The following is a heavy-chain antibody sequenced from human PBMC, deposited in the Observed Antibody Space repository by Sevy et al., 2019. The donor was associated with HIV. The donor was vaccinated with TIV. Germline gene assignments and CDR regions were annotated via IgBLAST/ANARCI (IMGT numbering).Heavy chain of an antibody. CDR3: ARGQLLQFLEWPSYSLDV. CDR2: INSHGTIT. Sequence: GGSLRLSCAASGFTFSSHWMFWVRQAPGKGLMWVSHINSHGTITNYADYVKGRFAISRDNAKNTVYQRMDSLRAEDTAVYYCARGQLLQFLEWPSYSLDVWGQGTTVTVSS. D-gene: IGHD3-3*01. V-gene: IGHV3-74*01. CDR1: GFTFSSHW. J-gene: IGHJ6*02.